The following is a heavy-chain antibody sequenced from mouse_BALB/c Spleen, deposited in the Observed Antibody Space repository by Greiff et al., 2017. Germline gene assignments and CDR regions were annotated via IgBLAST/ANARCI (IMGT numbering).Heavy chain of an antibody. J-gene: IGHJ4*01. CDR3: ARNDYGREMDY. V-gene: IGHV2-9*02. CDR1: GFSLTSYG. Sequence: VKLVESGPGLVAPSQSLSITCTVSGFSLTSYGVHWVRQPPGKGLEWLGVIWAGGSTNYNSALMSRLSISKDNSKSQVFLKMNSLQTDDTAMYYCARNDYGREMDYWGQGTSVTVSS. D-gene: IGHD1-1*01. CDR2: IWAGGST.